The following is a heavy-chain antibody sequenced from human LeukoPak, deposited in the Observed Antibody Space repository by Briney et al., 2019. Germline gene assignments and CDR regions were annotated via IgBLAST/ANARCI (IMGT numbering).Heavy chain of an antibody. D-gene: IGHD4-17*01. Sequence: GGSLRLSCAASGFTFSSYWMRWVRQAPGKGLVWVSRINSDGSSTSYADSVKGRFTISRDNAKNTLYLQMNSLRAEDTAVYYCARRSTTLELDYWGQGTLVTVSS. CDR2: INSDGSST. J-gene: IGHJ4*02. CDR3: ARRSTTLELDY. V-gene: IGHV3-74*01. CDR1: GFTFSSYW.